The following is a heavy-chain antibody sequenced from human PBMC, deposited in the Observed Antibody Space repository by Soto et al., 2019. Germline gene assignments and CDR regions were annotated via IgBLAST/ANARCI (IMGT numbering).Heavy chain of an antibody. CDR1: GGTFSSYA. CDR2: STPIFGTA. Sequence: SVKVSCKASGGTFSSYAISWVRQAPGQGLEWMGGSTPIFGTANYAQKFQGRVTITADESTSTAYMELSSLRSEDTAVYYCASGTGDTSPDYGMDVWGQGTTVTVSS. J-gene: IGHJ6*02. V-gene: IGHV1-69*13. D-gene: IGHD1-1*01. CDR3: ASGTGDTSPDYGMDV.